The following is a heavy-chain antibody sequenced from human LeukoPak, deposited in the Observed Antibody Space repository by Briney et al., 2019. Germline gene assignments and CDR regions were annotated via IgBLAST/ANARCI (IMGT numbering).Heavy chain of an antibody. J-gene: IGHJ4*02. CDR3: AKAGSIRFDY. CDR2: ISGSGGST. V-gene: IGHV3-23*01. CDR1: GFTFSNAW. Sequence: GGSLRLSCAASGFTFSNAWMSWVRQAPGKGLEWVSGISGSGGSTYYADSVKGRFTISRDNSKNTLYLQMNSLRAEDTAAYYCAKAGSIRFDYWGQGTLVTVSS. D-gene: IGHD1-26*01.